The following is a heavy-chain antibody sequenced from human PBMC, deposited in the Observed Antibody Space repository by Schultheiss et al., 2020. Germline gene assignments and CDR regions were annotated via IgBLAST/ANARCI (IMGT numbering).Heavy chain of an antibody. J-gene: IGHJ6*02. Sequence: GGSLRLSCAASGFTFSSYAMSWVRQAPGKGLEWVSAISGSGGSTYYADSVKGRFTISRDNSKNTLYLQMNSLRAEDTAVYYCANDRREGYCSGGSCVYGMDVWGPGTTGTVPS. CDR2: ISGSGGST. CDR3: ANDRREGYCSGGSCVYGMDV. V-gene: IGHV3-23*01. CDR1: GFTFSSYA. D-gene: IGHD2-15*01.